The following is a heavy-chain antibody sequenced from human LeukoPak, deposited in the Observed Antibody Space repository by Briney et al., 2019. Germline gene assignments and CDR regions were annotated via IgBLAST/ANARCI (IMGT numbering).Heavy chain of an antibody. CDR1: AFTFSNAW. J-gene: IGHJ4*02. V-gene: IGHV3-15*01. CDR2: IKSKTDGGTT. Sequence: GGSLRLSCAASAFTFSNAWMNWVRQAPGKGLEWVGRIKSKTDGGTTDYAAPVKGRFTISGDDSKSTLYLQMNSLRTEDTAVYYCTKEERVSSGYCSGGSCYIDYWGQGTLVTVSS. CDR3: TKEERVSSGYCSGGSCYIDY. D-gene: IGHD2-15*01.